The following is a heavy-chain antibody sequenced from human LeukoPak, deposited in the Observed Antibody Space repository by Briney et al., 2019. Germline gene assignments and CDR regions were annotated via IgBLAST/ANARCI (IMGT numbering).Heavy chain of an antibody. J-gene: IGHJ6*02. CDR1: GLTFSSYA. D-gene: IGHD3-3*01. V-gene: IGHV3-30-3*01. CDR3: ARAGITIFGVVIMYYYYGMDV. CDR2: ISYEGSNK. Sequence: GGSLRLLCAASGLTFSSYAMHWVRHAPGKGLEWVAVISYEGSNKYYADSVKGRFTNSRDNSKNTLYLQMNSLRAEETAVHYCARAGITIFGVVIMYYYYGMDVWGQGTTVTVSS.